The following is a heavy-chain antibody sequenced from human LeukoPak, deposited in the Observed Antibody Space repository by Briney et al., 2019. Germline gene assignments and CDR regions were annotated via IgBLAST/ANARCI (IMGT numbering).Heavy chain of an antibody. V-gene: IGHV3-48*02. Sequence: SGGSLRLSCAASGFTFSSYWMSWVHQAPGKGLEWVSYISSGPSTIYYADSVKGRFTISRDNAKNSLYLQMNSLRDEDTAVYYCASGGEAYYDSSGDAFDIWGQGTMVTVSS. CDR1: GFTFSSYW. J-gene: IGHJ3*02. D-gene: IGHD3-22*01. CDR2: ISSGPSTI. CDR3: ASGGEAYYDSSGDAFDI.